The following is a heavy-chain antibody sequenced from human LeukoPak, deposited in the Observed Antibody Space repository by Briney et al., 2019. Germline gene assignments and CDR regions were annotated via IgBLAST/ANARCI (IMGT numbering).Heavy chain of an antibody. CDR2: INRDGSTT. CDR1: GFTFSNYW. V-gene: IGHV3-74*01. D-gene: IGHD3-3*01. J-gene: IGHJ4*02. CDR3: ARDQLEGFDY. Sequence: PGGSLRLSCAASGFTFSNYWMNWVRQAPGKGLVWVSRINRDGSTTSHADSVKGRFSISRDNAKNTLYLQMNSLRAEDRAVYYCARDQLEGFDYWGQGTLVTVSS.